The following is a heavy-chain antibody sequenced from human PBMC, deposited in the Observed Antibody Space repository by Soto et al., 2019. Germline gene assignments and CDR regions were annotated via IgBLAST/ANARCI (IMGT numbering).Heavy chain of an antibody. V-gene: IGHV3-30*03. Sequence: QVQLVESGGGVVQPGRSLRLSCAASGFTFSNYGMHWVRQAPGKGLEWVAVISFDGNNEFYADYVKGRFIISRDNSKNTMYLQMNSLRSADTAVYYCSTAGGSWSNWLPRFDSLGQGTVVAVAP. CDR3: STAGGSWSNWLPRFDS. J-gene: IGHJ4*02. CDR1: GFTFSNYG. CDR2: ISFDGNNE. D-gene: IGHD3-10*01.